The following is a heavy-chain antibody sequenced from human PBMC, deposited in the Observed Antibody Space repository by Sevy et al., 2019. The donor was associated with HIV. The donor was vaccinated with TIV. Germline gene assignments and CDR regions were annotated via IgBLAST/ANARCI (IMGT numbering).Heavy chain of an antibody. Sequence: GGSLRLSCVASGFTFSDHYMEWVRQAPGKGLEWVSTLSFGCGKINYADSVKGRFIISRDDSKNTLYLQMNSLRAEDTAVYFCAREGCTRPHDYWGQGTLVTVSS. CDR3: AREGCTRPHDY. J-gene: IGHJ4*02. V-gene: IGHV3-23*01. CDR1: GFTFSDHY. CDR2: LSFGCGKI. D-gene: IGHD2-8*01.